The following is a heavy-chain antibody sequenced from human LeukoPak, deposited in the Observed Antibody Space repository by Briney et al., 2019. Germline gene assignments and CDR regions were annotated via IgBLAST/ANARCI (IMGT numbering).Heavy chain of an antibody. V-gene: IGHV3-23*01. CDR3: AKDLSDGSPTAGY. D-gene: IGHD2-15*01. CDR2: ISGSGGST. CDR1: GFAFSSYA. J-gene: IGHJ4*02. Sequence: GSLRLSCAASGFAFSSYAMSWVRPAPGKGLEWVSAISGSGGSTYYADSVKGRFTISRDNSKNTLYLQMNSLRAEDTAVYYCAKDLSDGSPTAGYWGQGTLVTVSS.